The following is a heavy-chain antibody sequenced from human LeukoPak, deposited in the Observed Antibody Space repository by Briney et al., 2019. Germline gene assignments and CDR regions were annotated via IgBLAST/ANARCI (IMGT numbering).Heavy chain of an antibody. V-gene: IGHV1-2*02. Sequence: GASVKVSCKTSGYTFTGYYMHWVRQAPGQGLEWMGWINPDSGGTDYAQKFQGRVTMTRDTSISTAYMELSRPTSDDTAVYYCARDXXYCSPTGCYYXXXWGXGXLVTXXS. D-gene: IGHD2-2*01. CDR3: ARDXXYCSPTGCYYXXX. J-gene: IGHJ4*01. CDR1: GYTFTGYY. CDR2: INPDSGGT.